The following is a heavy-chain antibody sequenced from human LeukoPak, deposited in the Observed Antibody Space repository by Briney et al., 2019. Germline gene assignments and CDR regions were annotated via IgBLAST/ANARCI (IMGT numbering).Heavy chain of an antibody. D-gene: IGHD2-21*01. Sequence: SETPSLTCTVSSGSISNYYWSWIRQPAGKGLEWIGHIYTSGSTNYNPSLKSRVTMSVDTSKHQFSLKLTSVTAADTAVYYCARGVGGDPPYYYYYYMDVWGKGTTVTISS. J-gene: IGHJ6*03. CDR1: SGSISNYY. V-gene: IGHV4-4*07. CDR2: IYTSGST. CDR3: ARGVGGDPPYYYYYYMDV.